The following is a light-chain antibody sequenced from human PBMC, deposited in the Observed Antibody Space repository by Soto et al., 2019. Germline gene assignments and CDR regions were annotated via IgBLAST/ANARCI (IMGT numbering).Light chain of an antibody. J-gene: IGKJ2*01. CDR1: QAISNW. V-gene: IGKV1-12*01. CDR3: QQASSFPRT. Sequence: DIQMTQSPSSVSASVGDRVTITCRASQAISNWLAWYQQKPGKAPKLLIYAASSLQSGVPSRFSGSGSGTDFTLTISSLQPEDFATYYCQQASSFPRTFGQGTKLEIK. CDR2: AAS.